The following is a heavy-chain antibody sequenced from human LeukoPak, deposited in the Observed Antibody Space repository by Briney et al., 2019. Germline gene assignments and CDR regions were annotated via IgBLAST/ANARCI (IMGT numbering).Heavy chain of an antibody. J-gene: IGHJ4*02. CDR1: GFTFSSYW. Sequence: GGSLRLSCAASGFTFSSYWMSWVRQAPGKGLEWVANIKQDGSEKYYVDSVKGRFTISRDNAKNSLYLQMNSLRAEDTAVYYCAGDYYDSSGSPSDYWGEGTLVTVSS. V-gene: IGHV3-7*01. D-gene: IGHD3-22*01. CDR3: AGDYYDSSGSPSDY. CDR2: IKQDGSEK.